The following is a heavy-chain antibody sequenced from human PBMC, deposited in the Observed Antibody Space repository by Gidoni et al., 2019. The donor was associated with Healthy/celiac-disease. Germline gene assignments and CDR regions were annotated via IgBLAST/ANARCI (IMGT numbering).Heavy chain of an antibody. D-gene: IGHD1-26*01. V-gene: IGHV1-69*01. Sequence: QVQLVQSGAEVKKPGSSVKVSRKASGGTFSSYAISWVRQAPGQGLEWMGGIIPIFGTANYAQKFQGRVTITADESTSTAYMELSSLRSEDTAVYYCARDGVVGATFPVYNWFDPWGQGTLVTVSS. CDR3: ARDGVVGATFPVYNWFDP. CDR2: IIPIFGTA. CDR1: GGTFSSYA. J-gene: IGHJ5*02.